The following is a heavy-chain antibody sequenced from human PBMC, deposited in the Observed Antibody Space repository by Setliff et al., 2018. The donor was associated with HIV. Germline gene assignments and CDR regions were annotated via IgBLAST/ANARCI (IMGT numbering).Heavy chain of an antibody. J-gene: IGHJ5*02. CDR2: IYHSGST. CDR3: ARGELLPGWFDP. CDR1: GYSISSSGYY. V-gene: IGHV4-38-2*01. Sequence: PSETLSLTCAVSGYSISSSGYYWGWIRQPPGKGLEWIGSIYHSGSTYYNPSLKSRVTISVDTSKNQFSLKLTSVTAADTAVYYCARGELLPGWFDPWGQGTLVTVSS. D-gene: IGHD1-26*01.